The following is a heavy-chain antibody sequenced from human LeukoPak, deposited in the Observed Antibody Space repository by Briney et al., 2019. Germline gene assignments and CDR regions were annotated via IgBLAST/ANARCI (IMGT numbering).Heavy chain of an antibody. Sequence: GESLKISGKGSGYRFSKYWIGWVRQMPGKGLEWMGIIYPGDLDTRYSPSFQGQVTISADTSITTAYLQWSSLKASDTAMYYCARQDAAFGYWGQGTLVTVSS. V-gene: IGHV5-51*01. CDR3: ARQDAAFGY. CDR1: GYRFSKYW. CDR2: IYPGDLDT. J-gene: IGHJ4*02. D-gene: IGHD6-25*01.